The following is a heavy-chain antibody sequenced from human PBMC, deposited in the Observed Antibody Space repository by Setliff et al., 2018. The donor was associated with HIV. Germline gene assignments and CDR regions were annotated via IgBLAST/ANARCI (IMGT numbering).Heavy chain of an antibody. V-gene: IGHV3-7*01. CDR1: GFTFRSYW. CDR2: MKEDGSKK. D-gene: IGHD6-19*01. J-gene: IGHJ6*02. Sequence: GGSLRLSCEASGFTFRSYWMSWVRQSPGKGLELVANMKEDGSKKNYVDSVKGRFTNSRDNAKNSLYLQMNSLRAEDTAVYYCARDHADSSGWYGWHYYYYGMDVWGQGTTVTVSS. CDR3: ARDHADSSGWYGWHYYYYGMDV.